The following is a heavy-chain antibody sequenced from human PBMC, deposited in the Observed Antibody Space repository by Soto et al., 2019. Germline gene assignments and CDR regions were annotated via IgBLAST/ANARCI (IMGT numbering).Heavy chain of an antibody. CDR3: AADSPESNGWLDY. V-gene: IGHV3-15*07. CDR1: GFIFNYSW. CDR2: IKSNNDGGTI. Sequence: EVQLVESGGGLVKPGGSLRLSCAASGFIFNYSWMTWVRQAPGKGLEWVARIKSNNDGGTIDYAASVRGRFTISRDDSKNTLYLQMNALKTEDTAVYYCAADSPESNGWLDYWGQGTLVTVSS. D-gene: IGHD6-19*01. J-gene: IGHJ4*02.